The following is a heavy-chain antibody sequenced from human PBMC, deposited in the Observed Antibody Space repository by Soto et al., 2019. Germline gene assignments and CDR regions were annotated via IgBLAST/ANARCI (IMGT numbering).Heavy chain of an antibody. D-gene: IGHD2-2*01. J-gene: IGHJ4*02. Sequence: GGSLRLSCAASGFTFSSYAMSWVRQAPGKXLEWVSAISGSGGSTYYADSVKGRFTISRDNSKNTLYLQMNSLRAEDTAVYYCAKDLPLYCSSTSCYDDYWGQGILVTVSS. V-gene: IGHV3-23*01. CDR2: ISGSGGST. CDR1: GFTFSSYA. CDR3: AKDLPLYCSSTSCYDDY.